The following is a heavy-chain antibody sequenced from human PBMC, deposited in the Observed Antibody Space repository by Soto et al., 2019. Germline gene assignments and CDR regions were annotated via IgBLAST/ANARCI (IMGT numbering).Heavy chain of an antibody. CDR3: TRDPYGGSRYYFDS. CDR1: GFTFTNYG. CDR2: IWYDGSNR. J-gene: IGHJ4*02. Sequence: PGGSLRLSCAASGFTFTNYGMHWGRQAQGKGLEWVAVIWYDGSNRFYADSVKGRFTISKDNSQTMLYLQMHSLRPEDTAVYYCTRDPYGGSRYYFDSWGQGTLVTVSS. D-gene: IGHD1-26*01. V-gene: IGHV3-33*01.